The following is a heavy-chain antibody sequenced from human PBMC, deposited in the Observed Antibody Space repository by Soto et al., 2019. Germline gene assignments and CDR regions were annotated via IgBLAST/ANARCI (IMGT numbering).Heavy chain of an antibody. D-gene: IGHD3-22*01. V-gene: IGHV5-10-1*01. CDR2: IDPSDSQT. J-gene: IGHJ4*02. CDR1: GYSFAGYW. CDR3: ARQIYDSDTGPNFQYYFDS. Sequence: GESLKISCKGSGYSFAGYWITWVRQKPGKGLEWMGRIDPSDSQTYYSPSFRGHVTISATKSITTVFLQWSRLRASDTAMYYCARQIYDSDTGPNFQYYFDSWGQGTTVIVSS.